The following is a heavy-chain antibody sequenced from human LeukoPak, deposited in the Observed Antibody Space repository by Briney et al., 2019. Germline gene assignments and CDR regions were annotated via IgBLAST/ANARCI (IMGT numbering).Heavy chain of an antibody. CDR3: ARANYCSSTSCWDYYYYYMYV. V-gene: IGHV4-59*01. CDR2: IYYSGST. Sequence: SETLSLTCTVSGGSIISYYWSWIRRPPGKGLEWIGYIYYSGSTTYNPSLKSRVPISVDTSKNQFALKLSSVTAADTAVCYCARANYCSSTSCWDYYYYYMYVWGKGTTVTISS. J-gene: IGHJ6*03. D-gene: IGHD2-2*01. CDR1: GGSIISYY.